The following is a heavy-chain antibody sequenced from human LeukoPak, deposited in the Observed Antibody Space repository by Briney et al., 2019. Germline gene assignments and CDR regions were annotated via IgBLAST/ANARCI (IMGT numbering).Heavy chain of an antibody. CDR3: ARGDATSVTRFRPRPYLDY. CDR1: GASSSGHY. CDR2: INHRGNA. J-gene: IGHJ4*02. Sequence: SETLSLTCAVYGASSSGHYWNWIRQPPGKGLEWIGEINHRGNANYNPSLKSRVTMSVDTSKNQFSLELRSVTAADTAVYYCARGDATSVTRFRPRPYLDYWGQGTLVTVSS. V-gene: IGHV4-34*01. D-gene: IGHD4-17*01.